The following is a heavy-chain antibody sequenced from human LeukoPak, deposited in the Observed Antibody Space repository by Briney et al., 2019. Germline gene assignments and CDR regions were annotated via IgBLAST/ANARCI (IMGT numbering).Heavy chain of an antibody. D-gene: IGHD3-10*01. J-gene: IGHJ4*02. V-gene: IGHV3-74*03. CDR3: ERDYAGSPDY. CDR1: VVTFSTYW. Sequence: GGSLRLSCAASVVTFSTYWIDSVRQGPGKGLVCVALINGDGSPTTHAASVKGRFTISRDNAKNTVYLQMNSLRDEDTAVYYCERDYAGSPDYWGQGTLVTVSS. CDR2: INGDGSPT.